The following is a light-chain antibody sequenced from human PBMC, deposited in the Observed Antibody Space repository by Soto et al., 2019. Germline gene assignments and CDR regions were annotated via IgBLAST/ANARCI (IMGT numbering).Light chain of an antibody. CDR2: GAS. V-gene: IGKV3-15*01. CDR3: QPYNNWPFT. CDR1: QSVSSN. Sequence: IVMTQSPATLSVSPGERATLSCRASQSVSSNLAWYQQKPGHAPRLLIYGASTRATGIPARFSGSGSGTEFTLTISSLQSEDFAVYYCQPYNNWPFTFGQGTRLEIK. J-gene: IGKJ5*01.